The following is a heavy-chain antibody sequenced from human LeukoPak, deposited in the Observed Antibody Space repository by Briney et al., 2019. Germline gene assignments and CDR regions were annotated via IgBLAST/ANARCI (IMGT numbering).Heavy chain of an antibody. D-gene: IGHD1-1*01. CDR3: ARDKVSTGTFDY. CDR1: GGSISTYY. V-gene: IGHV4-59*01. J-gene: IGHJ4*02. CDR2: IYYSGIT. Sequence: SETLSLTCTVSGGSISTYYWSWIRQSPGRGLEWIGYIYYSGITKYNPSLKSRVTISVDTSKNQFSLKLTSVTAADTAVYYCARDKVSTGTFDYWGQGTLVTVSS.